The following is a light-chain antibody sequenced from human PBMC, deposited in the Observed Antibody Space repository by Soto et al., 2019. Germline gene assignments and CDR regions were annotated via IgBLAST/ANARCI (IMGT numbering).Light chain of an antibody. CDR2: EVT. CDR3: ASYADNNIFV. J-gene: IGLJ1*01. Sequence: QSVLTQPPSASGSPGQSVTISCTGTSRDVGYYNYVSWYQQHPGKVPKLMIYEVTKRPSGVPDRFSGSKSGNTASLTVSGLQAEDEADSYCASYADNNIFVFGTGTKVTVL. CDR1: SRDVGYYNY. V-gene: IGLV2-8*01.